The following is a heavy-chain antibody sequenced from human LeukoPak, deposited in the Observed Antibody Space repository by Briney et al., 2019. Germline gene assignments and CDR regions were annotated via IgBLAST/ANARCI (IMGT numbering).Heavy chain of an antibody. V-gene: IGHV3-21*01. Sequence: GGSLRLSCAASGFTFSSYSMNWVRQAPGKGLEWVSSISSSSSYIYYADSVKGRFTISRDNAKNSLYLQMNSLRAEDTAVYYCARDFVSSSGWPYYFDYWGQGTLVTVSS. D-gene: IGHD6-25*01. J-gene: IGHJ4*02. CDR1: GFTFSSYS. CDR2: ISSSSSYI. CDR3: ARDFVSSSGWPYYFDY.